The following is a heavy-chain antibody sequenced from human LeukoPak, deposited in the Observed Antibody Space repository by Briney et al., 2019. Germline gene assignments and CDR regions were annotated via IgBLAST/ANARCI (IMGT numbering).Heavy chain of an antibody. J-gene: IGHJ4*02. D-gene: IGHD4-17*01. CDR1: GGSFRGYY. V-gene: IGHV4-34*01. Sequence: RSSETLSFTGTVFGGSFRGYYCTWIRQPPGKGLDWIGEIIHSGRANDHPSLTRRVTISSGTSKNPFSLKLSSGTAADTAVYYCARGQGTVTTHSGQGTLVTVSS. CDR3: ARGQGTVTTH. CDR2: IIHSGRA.